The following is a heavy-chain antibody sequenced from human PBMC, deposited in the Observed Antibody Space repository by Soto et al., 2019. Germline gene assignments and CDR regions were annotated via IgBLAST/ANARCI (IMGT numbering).Heavy chain of an antibody. CDR3: ARDPTPDQYYYGMDV. CDR1: GGSISSVDYY. J-gene: IGHJ6*02. Sequence: SETLSLTCTVSGGSISSVDYYWSWVRQSPEKGLEWIGYIYYTGSTYYSPSLKSRVSISIDTSKNQFSLNLTSVTAADTAVYYCARDPTPDQYYYGMDVWGQGTTVTVS. V-gene: IGHV4-30-4*01. CDR2: IYYTGST. D-gene: IGHD3-10*01.